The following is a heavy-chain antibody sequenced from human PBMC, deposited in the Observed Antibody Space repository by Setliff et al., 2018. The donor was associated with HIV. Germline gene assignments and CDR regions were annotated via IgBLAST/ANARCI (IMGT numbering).Heavy chain of an antibody. Sequence: ASVKVSCKASGYTFTSYGISWVRQAPGQGLEWMGWISAYNGNTNSAQKLQGRVTMTTDTSTSTAYTELRSLRSDDTAVYYCARCGGCSGWSYYYYYYMDVLGKGTTVTVSS. D-gene: IGHD6-19*01. J-gene: IGHJ6*03. CDR1: GYTFTSYG. CDR3: ARCGGCSGWSYYYYYYMDV. V-gene: IGHV1-18*01. CDR2: ISAYNGNT.